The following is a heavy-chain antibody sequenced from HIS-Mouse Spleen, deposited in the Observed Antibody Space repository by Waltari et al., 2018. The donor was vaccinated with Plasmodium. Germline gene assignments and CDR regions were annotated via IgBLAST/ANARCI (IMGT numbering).Heavy chain of an antibody. Sequence: EVQLVESGGGLMQPGGSVRLSCAASGFTFSSNSMRWVRQAPGKGREWVSVIYSGGSTYYADSVKGRFTISRDNSKNTLYLQMNSLRAEDTAVYYCARGMKSSSSAFDIWGQGTMVTVSS. V-gene: IGHV3-53*01. J-gene: IGHJ3*02. CDR2: IYSGGST. CDR1: GFTFSSNS. CDR3: ARGMKSSSSAFDI. D-gene: IGHD6-6*01.